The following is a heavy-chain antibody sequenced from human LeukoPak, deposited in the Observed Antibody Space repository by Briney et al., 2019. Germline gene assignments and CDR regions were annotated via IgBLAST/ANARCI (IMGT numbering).Heavy chain of an antibody. J-gene: IGHJ6*03. V-gene: IGHV3-48*01. D-gene: IGHD2-2*01. Sequence: GGSLRLSCAASGFTFSTYNMNWVRQAPGKGLEWVSYISSSSSTIYYADSVKGRFTISRDNAKNSLYLQMNSLRAEDTAVYYCARWSCSSTSCSSYYYYYYMDVWGEGTTVTVSS. CDR3: ARWSCSSTSCSSYYYYYYMDV. CDR1: GFTFSTYN. CDR2: ISSSSSTI.